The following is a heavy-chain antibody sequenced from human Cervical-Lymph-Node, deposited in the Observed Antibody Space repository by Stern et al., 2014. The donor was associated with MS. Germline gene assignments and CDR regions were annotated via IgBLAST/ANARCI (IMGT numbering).Heavy chain of an antibody. CDR3: AHSGAHLGELRGQDFDY. Sequence: QITLKESGPTLVKPTQTLTLTCTFSGFSLGTSGVGVGWIRQPPGKALEWLALIFWDDDKRYSPSLRSRLTITKDTSKNQVVLRVTNMDPVDTATYYCAHSGAHLGELRGQDFDYWGQGALVTVSS. V-gene: IGHV2-5*02. D-gene: IGHD3-16*01. CDR2: IFWDDDK. CDR1: GFSLGTSGVG. J-gene: IGHJ4*02.